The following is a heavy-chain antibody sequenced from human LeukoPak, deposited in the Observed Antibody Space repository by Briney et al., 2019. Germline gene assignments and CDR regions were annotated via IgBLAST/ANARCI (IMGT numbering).Heavy chain of an antibody. Sequence: ASVKVSCKASGYTFTGYYMHWVRQAPGQGLEWMGWINPNSGGTNYAQKFQGRVTMTRDTSISTAYMELSRLRSDDTAVYYCARARIVVVPAAIEAVTNMDVWGKGTTVTVSS. CDR2: INPNSGGT. V-gene: IGHV1-2*02. CDR1: GYTFTGYY. J-gene: IGHJ6*03. CDR3: ARARIVVVPAAIEAVTNMDV. D-gene: IGHD2-2*01.